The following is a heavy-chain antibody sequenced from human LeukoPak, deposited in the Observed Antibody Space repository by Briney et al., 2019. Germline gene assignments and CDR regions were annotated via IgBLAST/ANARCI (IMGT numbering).Heavy chain of an antibody. CDR3: ARVGSGYSGYEGSFYYYYYMDV. CDR2: INHSGST. D-gene: IGHD5-12*01. Sequence: SETLSLTCAVYGGSFSGYYWSWIRQPPGKGLEWIGEINHSGSTNYNPSLKSRVTISVDTSKNQFSLRLSSVTAADTAVYYCARVGSGYSGYEGSFYYYYYMDVWGKGTTVTVSS. V-gene: IGHV4-34*01. J-gene: IGHJ6*03. CDR1: GGSFSGYY.